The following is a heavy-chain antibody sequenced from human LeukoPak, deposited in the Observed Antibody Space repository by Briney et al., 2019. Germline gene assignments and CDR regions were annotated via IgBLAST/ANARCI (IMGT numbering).Heavy chain of an antibody. CDR1: GYSTSSDYY. CDR2: VYRTGST. D-gene: IGHD3-10*01. CDR3: ARDLSITMIRGVTFDY. J-gene: IGHJ4*02. V-gene: IGHV4-38-2*02. Sequence: SETLSLTCTVSGYSTSSDYYWGWIRQPPGKGLEWIGNVYRTGSTYYNPSLTSRVTISIDTSKNQFSLKLSSVTAADTAVYYCARDLSITMIRGVTFDYWGQGALVTVSS.